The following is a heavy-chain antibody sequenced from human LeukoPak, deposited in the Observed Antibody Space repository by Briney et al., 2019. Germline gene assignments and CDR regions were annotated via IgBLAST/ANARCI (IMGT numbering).Heavy chain of an antibody. Sequence: PGGSLRLSCSVSGFTLEDFAMHWVRQAPGKGLEWVSGISWNSGSIGYADSVKGRFTISRDNAKNSLYLQMNSLRAEDTALYYCAKDIGYCSSTSCYAFDYWGQGTLVTVSS. J-gene: IGHJ4*02. V-gene: IGHV3-9*01. CDR3: AKDIGYCSSTSCYAFDY. CDR1: GFTLEDFA. CDR2: ISWNSGSI. D-gene: IGHD2-2*01.